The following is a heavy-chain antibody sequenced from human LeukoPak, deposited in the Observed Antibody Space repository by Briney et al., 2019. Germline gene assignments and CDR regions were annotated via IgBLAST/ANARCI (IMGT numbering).Heavy chain of an antibody. CDR2: ISSSSSYI. J-gene: IGHJ4*02. CDR3: ARDEDCSGGSCFGTAIVY. D-gene: IGHD2-15*01. Sequence: GGSLRLSCAASGFTFSSYSMNWVRQARGKGLEWVSSISSSSSYIYYADSVKGRFTISRDNAKITLYLQMNSLSAEDTAVYYCARDEDCSGGSCFGTAIVYWGQGTLVTVSS. V-gene: IGHV3-21*01. CDR1: GFTFSSYS.